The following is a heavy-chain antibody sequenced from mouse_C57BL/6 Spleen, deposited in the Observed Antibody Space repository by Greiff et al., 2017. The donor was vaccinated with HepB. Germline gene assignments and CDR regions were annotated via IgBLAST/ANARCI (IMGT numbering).Heavy chain of an antibody. Sequence: EVQVVESGGGLVKPGGSLKLSCAASGFTFSDYGMHWVRQAPEKGLEWVAYISSGSSTIYYADTVKGRFTISRDNAKNTLFLQMTSLRSEDTAMYYCERQRSTMITEEFAYWGQGTLVTVSA. D-gene: IGHD2-4*01. V-gene: IGHV5-17*01. CDR2: ISSGSSTI. CDR3: ERQRSTMITEEFAY. J-gene: IGHJ3*01. CDR1: GFTFSDYG.